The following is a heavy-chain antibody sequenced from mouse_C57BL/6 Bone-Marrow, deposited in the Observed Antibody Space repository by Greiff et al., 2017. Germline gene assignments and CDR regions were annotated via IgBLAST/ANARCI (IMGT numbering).Heavy chain of an antibody. V-gene: IGHV1-15*01. Sequence: VQLQQSGAELVRPGASVTLSCKASGYTFTDYEMHWVKQTPVPGLEWIGDIDPETGGTAYNQKFKGKAILTADKSSSTAYMELRSLTSEDSAVYYCTGYYCTWFAYWGQGTLVTVSA. D-gene: IGHD1-1*01. CDR3: TGYYCTWFAY. CDR2: IDPETGGT. CDR1: GYTFTDYE. J-gene: IGHJ3*01.